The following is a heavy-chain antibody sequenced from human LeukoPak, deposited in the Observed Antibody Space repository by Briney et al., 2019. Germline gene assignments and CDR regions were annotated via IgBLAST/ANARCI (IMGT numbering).Heavy chain of an antibody. V-gene: IGHV3-33*01. CDR3: ARVRDSSGWYWYFDY. CDR1: GFTFSSYG. J-gene: IGHJ4*02. Sequence: GGSLRLSCAASGFTFSSYGMHWVRQAPGKGLEWVAVIWYDGSNKYYADSVKGRFTISRDNSKNTLYLQMNSLRAEDTAVYYCARVRDSSGWYWYFDYWGQGTLVTVCS. CDR2: IWYDGSNK. D-gene: IGHD6-19*01.